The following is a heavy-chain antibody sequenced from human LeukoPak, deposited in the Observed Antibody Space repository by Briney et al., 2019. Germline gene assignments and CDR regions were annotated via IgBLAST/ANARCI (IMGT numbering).Heavy chain of an antibody. J-gene: IGHJ4*02. V-gene: IGHV4-59*01. CDR1: GGSISSYY. CDR2: IYYSGST. CDR3: ASVALSSSWFFDY. Sequence: SETLSLTCTVSGGSISSYYWSWIRQPPGKGLEWIGYIYYSGSTNYNPSLKSRVTISVDTSKNQFSLKLSSVTAADTAVYYCASVALSSSWFFDYWGQGTLVTVSS. D-gene: IGHD6-13*01.